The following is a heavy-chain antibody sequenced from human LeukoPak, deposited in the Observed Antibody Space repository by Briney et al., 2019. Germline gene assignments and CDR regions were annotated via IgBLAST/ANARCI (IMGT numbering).Heavy chain of an antibody. V-gene: IGHV3-23*01. CDR3: AKLPGAFDI. CDR1: GFTFNNFA. J-gene: IGHJ3*02. Sequence: GGSLRLSCAGSGFTFNNFAMSWVRQAPRKGLEWVSIISGNDGNTFYADSVKGRFTISRDNSKNTLYLQMNSLRAEDTAVYYCAKLPGAFDIWGQGTMVTVSS. CDR2: ISGNDGNT.